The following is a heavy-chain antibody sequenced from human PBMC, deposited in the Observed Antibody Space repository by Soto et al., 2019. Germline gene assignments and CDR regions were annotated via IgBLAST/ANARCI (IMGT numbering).Heavy chain of an antibody. CDR1: GFSLSEVKLG. CDR3: ARKACSSGSCYFDF. D-gene: IGHD2-15*01. Sequence: QVTLTESGPVLVKPTETLTVTCTVSGFSLSEVKLGVSWIRQPPGKALEWLAHIFANDEKSYSTSLRSRLTISKDTPKSQVVLTVTTMDPVDTATYFCARKACSSGSCYFDFWGQGTLVIVSS. V-gene: IGHV2-26*01. CDR2: IFANDEK. J-gene: IGHJ4*02.